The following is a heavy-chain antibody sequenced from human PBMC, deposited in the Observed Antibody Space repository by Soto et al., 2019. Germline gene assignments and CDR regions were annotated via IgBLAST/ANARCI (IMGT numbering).Heavy chain of an antibody. Sequence: GGSLRLSCAASGFTFSSYAMHWVRQAPGKGLEWVAVISYDGSNKYYADSVKGRFTISRDNSKNTLYLQMNSLRAEDTAVYYCASSRVPQDYGDHYYFDYWGQGTLVTVSS. CDR1: GFTFSSYA. V-gene: IGHV3-30-3*01. J-gene: IGHJ4*02. D-gene: IGHD4-17*01. CDR2: ISYDGSNK. CDR3: ASSRVPQDYGDHYYFDY.